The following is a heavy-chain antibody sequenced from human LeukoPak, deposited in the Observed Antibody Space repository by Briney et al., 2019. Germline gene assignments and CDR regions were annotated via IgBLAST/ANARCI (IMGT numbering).Heavy chain of an antibody. D-gene: IGHD3-3*01. CDR2: IRGSDGTT. J-gene: IGHJ4*02. V-gene: IGHV3-23*01. CDR3: AKVRLSYDFWSGYEAPFDY. CDR1: GFTFVNYV. Sequence: GGSLRLSCAASGFTFVNYVMTWVRQAPGKGLEWVSSIRGSDGTTFYADSVKGRFTISRDNSKNTLYLQMNSLRSEDTAVYYCAKVRLSYDFWSGYEAPFDYWGQGTLVTVSS.